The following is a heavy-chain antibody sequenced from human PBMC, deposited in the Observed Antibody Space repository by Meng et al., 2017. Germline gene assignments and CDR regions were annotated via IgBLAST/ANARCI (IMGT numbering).Heavy chain of an antibody. Sequence: GFFVSRYAMHWVRQAPGKGLEWVAVISYDGSNKYYADSVKGRFTISRDNSENTLYLQMNSLRAEDTAVYYCARDYSSYSDYWGQGTLVTVSS. CDR2: ISYDGSNK. J-gene: IGHJ4*02. V-gene: IGHV3-30*04. CDR3: ARDYSSYSDY. CDR1: GFFVSRYA. D-gene: IGHD6-6*01.